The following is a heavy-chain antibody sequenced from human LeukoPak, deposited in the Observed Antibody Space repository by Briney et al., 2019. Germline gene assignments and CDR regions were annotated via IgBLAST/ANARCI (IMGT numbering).Heavy chain of an antibody. V-gene: IGHV1-18*01. CDR3: ARGQSMYY. CDR2: ISPHSHTT. D-gene: IGHD2-8*01. J-gene: IGHJ4*02. CDR1: GYTFNNYF. Sequence: ASVKVSCKASGYTFNNYFISWLGQAPRRGVEWVGWISPHSHTTHYAEKVQGRVTMTTATSTTTVYMELRSLRSDDKAVYFCARGQSMYYWGQGTPVTVSS.